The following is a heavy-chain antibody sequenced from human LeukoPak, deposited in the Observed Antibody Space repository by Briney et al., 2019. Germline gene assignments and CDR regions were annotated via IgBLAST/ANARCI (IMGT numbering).Heavy chain of an antibody. Sequence: GASVKVSCKASGYTFTGYYMHWVRQAPGQGLEWMGWIDPTSGGTKYAQKFQGRVTMTRDTSISTVYMELSRLRSDDTAVFYCAREYYDGSGHKHSFDIWGQGTMVTVSS. D-gene: IGHD3-22*01. CDR2: IDPTSGGT. J-gene: IGHJ3*02. V-gene: IGHV1-2*02. CDR3: AREYYDGSGHKHSFDI. CDR1: GYTFTGYY.